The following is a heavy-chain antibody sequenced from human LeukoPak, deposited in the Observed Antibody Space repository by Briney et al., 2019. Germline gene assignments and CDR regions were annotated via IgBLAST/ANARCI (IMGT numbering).Heavy chain of an antibody. CDR3: ARLGSYHDF. CDR2: IHTSGES. CDR1: GASISNYY. Sequence: SETLSLTCTVSGASISNYYWSWIRQTPEKGLEWMGHIHTSGESRYYPSLKSRLTMSIDASRNQLSLRLTSVTAADTAVYFCARLGSYHDFWGQGALVTVSS. J-gene: IGHJ4*02. D-gene: IGHD1-26*01. V-gene: IGHV4-4*09.